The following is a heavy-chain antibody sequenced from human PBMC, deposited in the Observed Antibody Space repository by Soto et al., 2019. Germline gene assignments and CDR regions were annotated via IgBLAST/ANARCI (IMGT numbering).Heavy chain of an antibody. V-gene: IGHV1-18*01. CDR1: GYTFTSYG. CDR2: ISAYNGNT. J-gene: IGHJ3*02. D-gene: IGHD2-21*02. Sequence: ASVKVSCKASGYTFTSYGISWVRQAPGQGLEWMGWISAYNGNTNYAQKLQGRVTMTTDTSTSTAYMELRSLRSDDTAVYYCARDLALGYCGGDCYAFDIWGQGTMVTVSS. CDR3: ARDLALGYCGGDCYAFDI.